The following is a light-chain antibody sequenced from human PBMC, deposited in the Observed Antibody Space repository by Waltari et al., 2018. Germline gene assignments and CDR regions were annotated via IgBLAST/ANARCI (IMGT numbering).Light chain of an antibody. Sequence: EIVLTQSPGILSLSPGDTATLSCRASQSVSNNYLPCYQQKPGQAPRLLLYGASSRATGIPDRFSGVRSGTDFTLTISRLEPEDFSVYFLHQYGNSPLTFGGGTEVEIE. J-gene: IGKJ4*01. CDR3: HQYGNSPLT. CDR1: QSVSNNY. CDR2: GAS. V-gene: IGKV3-20*01.